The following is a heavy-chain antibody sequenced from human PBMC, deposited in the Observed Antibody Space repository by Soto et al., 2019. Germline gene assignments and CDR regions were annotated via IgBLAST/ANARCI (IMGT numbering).Heavy chain of an antibody. Sequence: EVQLVESGGGLVQPGKSLRLSCAASGFRFEDYAMHWVRQAPGKVLEWVSGIAWNSDIIGYADCVKGRFTISRDNGKNSLYLQMNSLRPEDTALYYCAKDHYGSAIYGMDVWGQGTTVTVSS. CDR2: IAWNSDII. CDR1: GFRFEDYA. J-gene: IGHJ6*02. V-gene: IGHV3-9*01. D-gene: IGHD3-10*01. CDR3: AKDHYGSAIYGMDV.